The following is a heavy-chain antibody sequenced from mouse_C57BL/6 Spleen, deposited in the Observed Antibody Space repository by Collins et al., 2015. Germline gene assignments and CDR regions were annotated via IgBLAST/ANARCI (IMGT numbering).Heavy chain of an antibody. D-gene: IGHD1-2*01. CDR3: ARFYGYGFAY. CDR2: INTETGEP. Sequence: QIQLVQSGPELKKPGETVKISCKASGYTFTDYSMHWVKQAPGKGLKRMGWINTETGEPTYADDFKGRFAFSLETSASTAYLQINNLKNEDTATYFCARFYGYGFAYWGQGTLVTVSA. CDR1: GYTFTDYS. J-gene: IGHJ3*01. V-gene: IGHV9-2-1*01.